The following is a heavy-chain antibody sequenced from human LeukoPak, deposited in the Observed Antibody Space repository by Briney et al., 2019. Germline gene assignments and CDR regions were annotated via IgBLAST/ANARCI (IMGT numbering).Heavy chain of an antibody. CDR2: IIPIFGTA. J-gene: IGHJ6*02. D-gene: IGHD6-19*01. CDR1: GGTFSSYA. V-gene: IGHV1-69*13. Sequence: SVNVSCKASGGTFSSYAISWVRQAPGQGLEWMGGIIPIFGTANYAQKFQGRVTITADESTSTAYMELSSLRSEDTAVYYCARDRIPRYSSGWYGYYYGMDVWGQGTTVTVSS. CDR3: ARDRIPRYSSGWYGYYYGMDV.